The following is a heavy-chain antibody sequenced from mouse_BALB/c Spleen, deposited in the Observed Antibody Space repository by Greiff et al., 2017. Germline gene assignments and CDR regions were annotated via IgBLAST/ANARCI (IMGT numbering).Heavy chain of an antibody. CDR2: IDPYNGGT. CDR3: ARGIYYDYGGGAMDY. J-gene: IGHJ4*01. Sequence: VQLQQSGPELVKPGASVKVSCKASGYAFTSYNMYWVKQSHGKSLEWIGYIDPYNGGTSSNQKFKGKATLTVDKSSSSTYMHLNSLTSEDSAVDYCARGIYYDYGGGAMDYWGQGTSVTVSS. CDR1: GYAFTSYN. D-gene: IGHD2-4*01. V-gene: IGHV1S135*01.